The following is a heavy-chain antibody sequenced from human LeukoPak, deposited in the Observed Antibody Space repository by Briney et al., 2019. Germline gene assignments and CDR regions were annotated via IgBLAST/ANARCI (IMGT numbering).Heavy chain of an antibody. CDR2: ISSDGGTT. Sequence: GGSLRLSWAAAGFPFSTSWVHWVRQAPGKGLLWVSRISSDGGTTEYANSVKGRFAISRDNAKNTQYLQRNSLRAEDTAVYYCAARFRDGLDIWGQGTMVTVSS. CDR1: GFPFSTSW. CDR3: AARFRDGLDI. V-gene: IGHV3-74*01. J-gene: IGHJ3*02.